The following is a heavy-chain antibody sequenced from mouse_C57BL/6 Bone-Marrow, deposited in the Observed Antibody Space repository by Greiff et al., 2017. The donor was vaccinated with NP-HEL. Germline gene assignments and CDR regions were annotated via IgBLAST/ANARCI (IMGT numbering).Heavy chain of an antibody. CDR3: ARTKLRLRFAY. CDR2: IWSGGST. D-gene: IGHD3-2*02. CDR1: GFSLTSYG. J-gene: IGHJ3*01. V-gene: IGHV2-2*01. Sequence: VKVVESGPGLVQPSQSLSITCTVSGFSLTSYGVHWVRQSPGKGLEWLGVIWSGGSTDYNAAFISRLSISKDKSKSQVFFKMNRLQADDTAIYYCARTKLRLRFAYWGQGTLVTVSA.